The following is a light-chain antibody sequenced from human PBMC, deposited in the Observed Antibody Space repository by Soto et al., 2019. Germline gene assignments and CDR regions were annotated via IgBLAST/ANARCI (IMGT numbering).Light chain of an antibody. V-gene: IGLV2-11*01. CDR2: DVS. Sequence: QSALTQPRSVSGSPGQSVTISCTGTSSDVGGYNYVSWYQQHPGKAPKVLIYDVSERPSGVPDRFSGSKSGNTASLTISGLQAEDEDDYYCCSYAGSPRYVFGTATKVTVL. CDR1: SSDVGGYNY. J-gene: IGLJ1*01. CDR3: CSYAGSPRYV.